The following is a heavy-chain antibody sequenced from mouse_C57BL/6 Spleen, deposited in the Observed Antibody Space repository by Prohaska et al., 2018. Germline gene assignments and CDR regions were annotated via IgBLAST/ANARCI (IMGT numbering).Heavy chain of an antibody. CDR2: IWWDDDK. CDR3: ARIGTGNYAMDY. D-gene: IGHD4-1*01. CDR1: GFSLSTFGLG. V-gene: IGHV8-8*01. J-gene: IGHJ4*01. Sequence: QVTLKESGPGILQPSQILSLTCSFSGFSLSTFGLGVGWIRQPSGKGLEWLAHIWWDDDKYYNPALKSRLTISKDTSKNQVFHKMANVDTADTATYYCARIGTGNYAMDYWGQGTSVTVSS.